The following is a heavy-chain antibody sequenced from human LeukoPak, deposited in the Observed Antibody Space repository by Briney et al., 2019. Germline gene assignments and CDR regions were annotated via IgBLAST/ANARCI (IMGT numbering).Heavy chain of an antibody. Sequence: ASVKVPCKGFGYAFRNYAVVWVRQTPRQGLEWMGWISPHNGGTQYSQNLQGRITMTIDAPTSTAYMELRSLTSDDTAVYYCVRVWDYSPRGRLDFWGQGTLVSVSS. CDR2: ISPHNGGT. CDR1: GYAFRNYA. D-gene: IGHD4-11*01. V-gene: IGHV1-18*01. CDR3: VRVWDYSPRGRLDF. J-gene: IGHJ4*02.